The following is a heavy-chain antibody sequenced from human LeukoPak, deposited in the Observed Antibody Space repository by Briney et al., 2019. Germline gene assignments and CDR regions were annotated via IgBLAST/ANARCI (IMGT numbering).Heavy chain of an antibody. CDR1: GLRFSSYG. J-gene: IGHJ4*02. V-gene: IGHV3-30*02. Sequence: GGSLRLSCEASGLRFSSYGMHWVRQAPGKGLEWVAFIRFDGGSVYYIESVKGRFTISRDNSKSTLYLQLNRLRTDDTAVYYCATHSRASPDWGQGTLVTVAS. CDR2: IRFDGGSV. CDR3: ATHSRASPD. D-gene: IGHD3-10*01.